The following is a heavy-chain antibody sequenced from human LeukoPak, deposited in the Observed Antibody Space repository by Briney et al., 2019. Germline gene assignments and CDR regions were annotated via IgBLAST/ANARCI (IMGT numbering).Heavy chain of an antibody. D-gene: IGHD3-10*02. V-gene: IGHV3-23*01. Sequence: GGSLRLSCEASGFTFKLSAMNWVRRAPGKGLEWVSSITGFGTDTYYADSVKGRFTVSRDNSKSTLYLQMNSLRAEDTAVYYCARDRGPYVAIGNNWLDPWGQGTLVTVSS. CDR1: GFTFKLSA. CDR3: ARDRGPYVAIGNNWLDP. CDR2: ITGFGTDT. J-gene: IGHJ5*02.